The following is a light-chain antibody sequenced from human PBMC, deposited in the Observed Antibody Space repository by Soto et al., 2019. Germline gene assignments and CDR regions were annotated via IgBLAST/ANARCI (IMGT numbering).Light chain of an antibody. Sequence: EIVLTQSPGTLSLSPGERATLSCRASQSVSISHLAWYQQKPGQAPRLLIYGASIRATGIPDRFSGSGSGTDFTLTISRLEPEDFAVYYCQQYGSSLFTFGPGTKVDFK. V-gene: IGKV3-20*01. J-gene: IGKJ3*01. CDR3: QQYGSSLFT. CDR1: QSVSISH. CDR2: GAS.